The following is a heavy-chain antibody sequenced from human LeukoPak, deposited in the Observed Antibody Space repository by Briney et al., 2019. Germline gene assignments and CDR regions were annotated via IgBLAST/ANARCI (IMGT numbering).Heavy chain of an antibody. D-gene: IGHD6-6*01. Sequence: VKPSETLSLTCTVSGDSISSTSYYWGWLRQPPGKGLEWIGSIYYNGGTNYNPSLKSRVTISVDTSKNQFSLELTSMTAADTAVYYCARHVTDYSSSSYFGYWGQGTLVTVSS. CDR2: IYYNGGT. V-gene: IGHV4-39*01. CDR1: GDSISSTSYY. J-gene: IGHJ4*02. CDR3: ARHVTDYSSSSYFGY.